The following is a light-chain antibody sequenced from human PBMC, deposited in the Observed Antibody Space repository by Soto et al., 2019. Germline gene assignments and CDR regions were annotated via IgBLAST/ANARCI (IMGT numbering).Light chain of an antibody. CDR3: QHYNSYSEA. V-gene: IGKV1-5*03. Sequence: DIQMTQSPSTLSASVGDRVTITCRASQTISDSLYWYQQTXGKAPKLLIYKASTLKSGVPSRFSGSASGTAFTLTISSLQPDDFPTYYCQHYNSYSEAFGQGTKVDIK. CDR1: QTISDS. CDR2: KAS. J-gene: IGKJ1*01.